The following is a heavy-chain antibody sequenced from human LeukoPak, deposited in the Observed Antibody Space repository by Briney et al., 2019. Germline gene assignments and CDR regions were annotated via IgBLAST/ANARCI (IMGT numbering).Heavy chain of an antibody. D-gene: IGHD3-22*01. CDR1: GFTFSSYA. CDR3: EKDIRYNYDSSGYPDAFDI. V-gene: IGHV3-23*01. CDR2: IRGSGGST. Sequence: PGGSLRLSCAASGFTFSSYAMRWVRQAPGKGLEWVSAIRGSGGSTYYADSVKGRFTISRDNSKNTLYLQMNSLRAEDTAVYYCEKDIRYNYDSSGYPDAFDIWGQGTMVTAS. J-gene: IGHJ3*02.